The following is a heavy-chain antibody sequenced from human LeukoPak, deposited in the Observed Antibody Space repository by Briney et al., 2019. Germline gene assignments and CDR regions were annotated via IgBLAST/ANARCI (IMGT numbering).Heavy chain of an antibody. Sequence: GGSLRLSCAASGFTFSDYYMSWIRQAPGKGLEWVSYISSSGSTIYYADSVKGRFTISRDNAKNSLYLQMNSLRAEDTAVYYCARRSGSGSWYSYYYYYYYMDVWGKGTTVTVSS. J-gene: IGHJ6*03. CDR3: ARRSGSGSWYSYYYYYYYMDV. CDR1: GFTFSDYY. CDR2: ISSSGSTI. V-gene: IGHV3-11*04. D-gene: IGHD6-13*01.